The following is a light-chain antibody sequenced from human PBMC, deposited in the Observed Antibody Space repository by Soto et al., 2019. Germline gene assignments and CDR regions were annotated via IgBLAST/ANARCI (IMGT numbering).Light chain of an antibody. Sequence: QSVLNQPASVSGSPGQSITISCTGTSSDVGGYNYVSWYQQHPGKAPKLMIYEVSNRPSGVSNRFSGSKSGNTASLTISGLQAEDEADYYCSSYTSSSTLYVFGTGTKVT. CDR1: SSDVGGYNY. CDR3: SSYTSSSTLYV. V-gene: IGLV2-14*01. J-gene: IGLJ1*01. CDR2: EVS.